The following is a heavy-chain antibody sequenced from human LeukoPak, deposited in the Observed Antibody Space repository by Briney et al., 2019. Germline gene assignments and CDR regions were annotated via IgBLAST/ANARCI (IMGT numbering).Heavy chain of an antibody. CDR3: ARGSNDYRDYSFDY. J-gene: IGHJ4*02. D-gene: IGHD4-17*01. CDR2: TYYRSKWSN. CDR1: GDSVSSNSAA. V-gene: IGHV6-1*01. Sequence: SQTLSLTCAISGDSVSSNSAAWNWIRQSPSRGLEWLGRTYYRSKWSNNYAVSVKSRITINSDTSKNQSALQLNSVTPEDTAVYYCARGSNDYRDYSFDYWGQGTLVTVSS.